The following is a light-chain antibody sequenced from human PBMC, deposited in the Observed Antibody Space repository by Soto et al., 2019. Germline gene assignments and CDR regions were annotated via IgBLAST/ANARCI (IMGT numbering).Light chain of an antibody. CDR1: QAISSS. V-gene: IGKV1-12*01. CDR3: RRGARFPIT. CDR2: DAS. J-gene: IGKJ5*01. Sequence: DIQMTQSPASVSAFVGDTVTLTRRASQAISSSLAWYQQKPGKAPNLLMFDASSLQSGIPSRFSGSGSATDRTLTIIGRQPEGLGTSYCRRGARFPITFRHGTRRHI.